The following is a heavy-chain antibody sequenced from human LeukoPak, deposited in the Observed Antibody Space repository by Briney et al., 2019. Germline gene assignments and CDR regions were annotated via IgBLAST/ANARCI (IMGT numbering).Heavy chain of an antibody. Sequence: GGSLRLSCAASGFXFSSYAISWVRQAPGKGLEWVSAISGSGGSTYYADSVKGRFTISRDNSKNTLYLQMNSLRAEDTAVYYCAKRAYSSSWYPDYWGQGTLVTVSS. CDR1: GFXFSSYA. V-gene: IGHV3-23*01. CDR3: AKRAYSSSWYPDY. CDR2: ISGSGGST. J-gene: IGHJ4*02. D-gene: IGHD6-13*01.